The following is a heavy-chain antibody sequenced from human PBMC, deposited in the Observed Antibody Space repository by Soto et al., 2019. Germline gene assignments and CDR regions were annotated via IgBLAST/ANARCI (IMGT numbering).Heavy chain of an antibody. CDR3: TRVLEGSGFNYYNYYGKDD. D-gene: IGHD3-10*01. J-gene: IGHJ6*02. CDR1: GFTFSSYS. CDR2: ISSSSSYI. Sequence: PGGSLRLSCAASGFTFSSYSMNWVRQAPGKGLEWVSSISSSSSYIYYADSVKGRFTISRDTAKNSLYLPMNSLRAEDTAVYYCTRVLEGSGFNYYNYYGKDDWGQATTFTVSS. V-gene: IGHV3-21*01.